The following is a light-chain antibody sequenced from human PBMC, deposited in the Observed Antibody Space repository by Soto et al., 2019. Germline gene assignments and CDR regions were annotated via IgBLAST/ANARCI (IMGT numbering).Light chain of an antibody. CDR2: SNN. Sequence: QSVLTQPPSASGTPGQRVTISCSGSSSNIGSNAVNWYQQLPGTAPKLLIYSNNQRPSGVPDRFSDSKSGTSASLAFSGLQSEDEADYYCAAWDDSLNGPVFGGGTKLTVL. CDR3: AAWDDSLNGPV. CDR1: SSNIGSNA. V-gene: IGLV1-44*01. J-gene: IGLJ3*02.